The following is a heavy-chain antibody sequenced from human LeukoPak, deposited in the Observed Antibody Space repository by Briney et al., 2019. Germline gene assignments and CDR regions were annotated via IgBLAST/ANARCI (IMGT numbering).Heavy chain of an antibody. J-gene: IGHJ4*02. D-gene: IGHD6-19*01. CDR1: GFTFSSYS. V-gene: IGHV3-21*01. CDR2: ISSSSSYI. CDR3: ARDRASSGPLTYYFDY. Sequence: GGSLRLSCAASGFTFSSYSMNWVRQAPGKGLEWVSSISSSSSYIYYADSVKGRFTISRDNAKNSLYLQMNSLRAEDTAVYYCARDRASSGPLTYYFDYWGQGTLVTVSS.